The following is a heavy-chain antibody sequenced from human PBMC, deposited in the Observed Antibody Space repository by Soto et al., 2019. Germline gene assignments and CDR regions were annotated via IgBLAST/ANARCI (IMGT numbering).Heavy chain of an antibody. CDR3: AKDHHGLPDY. V-gene: IGHV3-23*01. J-gene: IGHJ4*02. CDR2: ISGSGGST. Sequence: GESLKISCAASGFTFSSYAMSWVRQAPGKGLEWVSAISGSGGSTYYADSVKGRFTISRDNSKNTLYLQMNSLRAEDTAVYYCAKDHHGLPDYWGQGTLVTVSS. CDR1: GFTFSSYA. D-gene: IGHD5-12*01.